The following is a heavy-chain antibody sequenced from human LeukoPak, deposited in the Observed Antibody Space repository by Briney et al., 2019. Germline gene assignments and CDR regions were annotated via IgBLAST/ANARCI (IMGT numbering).Heavy chain of an antibody. CDR3: AKDQRLSGYSYGSIFDY. V-gene: IGHV3-23*01. CDR2: VSGSGGST. CDR1: GFTFSSYG. J-gene: IGHJ4*02. D-gene: IGHD5-18*01. Sequence: GGSLRLSCAASGFTFSSYGMSWVRQAPGKGLEWVSAVSGSGGSTYYADSVKGRFTISRDNSKNTLYLQMNSLRAEDTAVYYCAKDQRLSGYSYGSIFDYWGQGTLVTVSS.